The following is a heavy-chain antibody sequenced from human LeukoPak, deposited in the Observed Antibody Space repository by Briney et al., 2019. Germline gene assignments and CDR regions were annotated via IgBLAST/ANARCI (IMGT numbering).Heavy chain of an antibody. Sequence: GGSLRLSCAASGFTFSSYAMSWVRQAPGKGLEWVSAISGSGGSTYYADPVKGRFTISRDNSKNTLYLQMNSLRAEDTAVYYCAKDLLQWLAYFDYWGQGTLVTVSS. V-gene: IGHV3-23*01. CDR1: GFTFSSYA. CDR2: ISGSGGST. CDR3: AKDLLQWLAYFDY. D-gene: IGHD6-19*01. J-gene: IGHJ4*02.